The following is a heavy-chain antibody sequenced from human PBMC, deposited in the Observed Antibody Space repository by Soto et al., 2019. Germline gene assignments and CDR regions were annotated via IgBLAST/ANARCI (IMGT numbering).Heavy chain of an antibody. D-gene: IGHD3-16*02. Sequence: PSETLPLTCTVSGGTISIGDYYWRWIGQPPGKGLEWVGYIYYSGSTYYNPSLKSRVTISVGTSKNQFSLKLSSVTAADTAVYYWARDGQHYDYVLGRYSSPHSVDIWDQGRMITL. J-gene: IGHJ3*02. V-gene: IGHV4-30-4*01. CDR1: GGTISIGDYY. CDR3: ARDGQHYDYVLGRYSSPHSVDI. CDR2: IYYSGST.